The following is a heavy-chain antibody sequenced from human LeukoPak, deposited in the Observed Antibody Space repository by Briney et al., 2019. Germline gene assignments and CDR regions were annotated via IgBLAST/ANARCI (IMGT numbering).Heavy chain of an antibody. CDR3: ASGGDIVVVPAALNRSNHAPYYYYYMDV. J-gene: IGHJ6*03. CDR2: IIPIFGTA. CDR1: GGTFSSYA. D-gene: IGHD2-2*01. Sequence: SVKVSCKASGGTFSSYAISWVRQAPGQGLEWMGGIIPIFGTANYAQKFQGRVTITTDESTSTAYMELSSLRSEDTAVYYCASGGDIVVVPAALNRSNHAPYYYYYMDVWGKGTTVTVSS. V-gene: IGHV1-69*05.